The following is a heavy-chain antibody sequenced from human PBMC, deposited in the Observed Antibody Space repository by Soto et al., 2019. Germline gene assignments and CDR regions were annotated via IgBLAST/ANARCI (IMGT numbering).Heavy chain of an antibody. D-gene: IGHD2-2*01. CDR2: ISSSSSYI. V-gene: IGHV3-21*01. CDR1: GFTFSSYS. Sequence: GGSLRLSCAASGFTFSSYSMNWVRQAPGKGLEWVSSISSSSSYIYYADSVKGRFTISRDNAKNSLYLQMNSLRAEDTAVYYCARDLEDQLPPYYYYGMDVWDRGTRFTVSS. J-gene: IGHJ6*02. CDR3: ARDLEDQLPPYYYYGMDV.